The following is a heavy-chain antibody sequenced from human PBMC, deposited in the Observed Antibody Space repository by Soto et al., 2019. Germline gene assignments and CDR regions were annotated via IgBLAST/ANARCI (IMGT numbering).Heavy chain of an antibody. CDR1: GSSISSSSYY. CDR3: ARRGYCTNGVCYYGMDV. D-gene: IGHD2-8*01. Sequence: SETLSLTCTVSGSSISSSSYYWGWLRQPPGKGLECIGGIYHSGSTNYNPSLKSRVTISVDKSKNQFSLKLSSVTAADTAVYYCARRGYCTNGVCYYGMDVWGQGTTVTVSS. CDR2: IYHSGST. V-gene: IGHV4-39*07. J-gene: IGHJ6*02.